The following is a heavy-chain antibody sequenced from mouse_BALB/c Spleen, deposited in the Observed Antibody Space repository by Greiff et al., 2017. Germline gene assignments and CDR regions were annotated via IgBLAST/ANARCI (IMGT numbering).Heavy chain of an antibody. V-gene: IGHV1-87*01. CDR1: GYTFTSYW. J-gene: IGHJ1*01. CDR3: ARGVYWYFDV. Sequence: QVQLKESGAELARPGASVKLSCKASGYTFTSYWMQWVKQRPGQGLEWIGAIYPGDGDTRYTQKFKGKATLTADKSSSTAYMQLSSLASEDSAVYYCARGVYWYFDVWGAGTTVTVSS. CDR2: IYPGDGDT.